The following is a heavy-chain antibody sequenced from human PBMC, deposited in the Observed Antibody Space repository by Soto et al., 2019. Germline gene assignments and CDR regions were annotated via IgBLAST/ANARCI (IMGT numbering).Heavy chain of an antibody. CDR3: ARAGGAGSGHDWFDP. D-gene: IGHD6-13*01. CDR2: IHYSGST. V-gene: IGHV4-31*03. J-gene: IGHJ5*02. CDR1: GGSVSSGGYY. Sequence: PSETLSLTCNVSGGSVSSGGYYWSWIRQHPGKGLEWIGYIHYSGSTYYNPSLKSRVTMSIDTSKNLFSLNLSSVTAADTAVYYWARAGGAGSGHDWFDPWGQGTLVTVSS.